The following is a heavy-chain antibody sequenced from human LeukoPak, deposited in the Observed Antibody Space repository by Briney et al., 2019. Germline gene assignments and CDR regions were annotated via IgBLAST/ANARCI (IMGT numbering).Heavy chain of an antibody. CDR3: ARDHPYCSGGSCFPDYFDY. J-gene: IGHJ4*02. CDR2: IIPIFGTA. CDR1: GGTFSSYA. D-gene: IGHD2-15*01. Sequence: ASVKVSCKASGGTFSSYAISWVRQAPGQGLEWMGGIIPIFGTANYAQKFQGRVTITADESTSTAYMELSSLRSEDTAVYYCARDHPYCSGGSCFPDYFDYWGQGTLVTVSS. V-gene: IGHV1-69*01.